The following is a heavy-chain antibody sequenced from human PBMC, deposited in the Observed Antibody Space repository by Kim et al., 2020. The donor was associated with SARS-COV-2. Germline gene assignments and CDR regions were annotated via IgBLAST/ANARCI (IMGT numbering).Heavy chain of an antibody. V-gene: IGHV3-53*01. J-gene: IGHJ3*02. CDR1: GFTVSSNS. Sequence: GGSLRLSCAASGFTVSSNSMSWVRQAPGKGLEWVSLIYSGGSTYYSDSVKSRVTISRDNSKNTLYLQMNSLRAEDTAVYYCARSYSSNWYDAFDIWGQGTMVTVSS. CDR3: ARSYSSNWYDAFDI. CDR2: IYSGGST. D-gene: IGHD6-13*01.